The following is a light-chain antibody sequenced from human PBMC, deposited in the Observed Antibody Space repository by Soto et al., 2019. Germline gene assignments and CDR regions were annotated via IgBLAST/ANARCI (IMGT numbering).Light chain of an antibody. CDR1: NSDIGTNT. V-gene: IGLV1-44*01. CDR2: SND. Sequence: QSVLTQPPSASGTPGQRVTISGSGGNSDIGTNTVNWYQQVPGAAPKLLIYSNDQRPSGVPDRFSGSKSGTSASLAISGLQSDDEADYYCAAWDDSLFGHVFGTGTKVTVL. J-gene: IGLJ1*01. CDR3: AAWDDSLFGHV.